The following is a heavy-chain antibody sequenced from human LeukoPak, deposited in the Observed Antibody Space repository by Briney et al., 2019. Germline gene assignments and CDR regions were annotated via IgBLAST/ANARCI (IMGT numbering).Heavy chain of an antibody. Sequence: PSETLSLTCAVYGGSFSGYYWSWIRQPPGKGLEWIGEINHSGSTNYNPSLKSRVTISVDTSKNQFSLKLSSVTAADTAVYYCARFSYSSSPRGFDYWGQGTLVTVSS. CDR2: INHSGST. V-gene: IGHV4-34*01. CDR3: ARFSYSSSPRGFDY. CDR1: GGSFSGYY. D-gene: IGHD6-6*01. J-gene: IGHJ4*02.